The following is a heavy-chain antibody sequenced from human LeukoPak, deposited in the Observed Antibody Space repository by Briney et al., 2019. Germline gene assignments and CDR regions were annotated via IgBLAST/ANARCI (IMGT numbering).Heavy chain of an antibody. CDR2: IYYTGST. Sequence: SETLSLTCTVSGGSISSYYWSWIRQPPGKGLEWIGYIYYTGSTNYNPSLKSRVTISVDTSKNQFSLELSSVTAADTAVYYCARVETIAARLNFDYWGQGTLVTVPP. V-gene: IGHV4-59*01. CDR1: GGSISSYY. CDR3: ARVETIAARLNFDY. J-gene: IGHJ4*02. D-gene: IGHD6-6*01.